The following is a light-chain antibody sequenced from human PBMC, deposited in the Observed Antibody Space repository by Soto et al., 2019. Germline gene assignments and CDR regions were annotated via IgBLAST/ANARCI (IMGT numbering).Light chain of an antibody. Sequence: QSALTQPPSASGTPGQRVTISCSGSSSNIGSNTVNWYQQLPGSAPKLLMYSTNQRPSGVPDRFSGSKSGTSASLAISGLQSEDEVDYYCAAWDGSLNVVLFGGGTKLTVL. CDR2: STN. J-gene: IGLJ2*01. CDR3: AAWDGSLNVVL. CDR1: SSNIGSNT. V-gene: IGLV1-44*01.